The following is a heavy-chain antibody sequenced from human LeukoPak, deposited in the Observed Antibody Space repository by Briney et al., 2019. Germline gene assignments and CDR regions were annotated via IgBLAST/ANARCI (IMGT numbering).Heavy chain of an antibody. D-gene: IGHD5-12*01. CDR2: IKQDGSEK. V-gene: IGHV3-7*01. J-gene: IGHJ5*02. CDR1: GFTFSSYW. Sequence: PGGSLRLSCAASGFTFSSYWMSWVRQAPGKGLEWVANIKQDGSEKYYVDSVKGRFTISRDNAKNSLYLQMSSLRAEDTAVYYCARAGRPGLEWLRPNWFDPWGQGTLVTVSS. CDR3: ARAGRPGLEWLRPNWFDP.